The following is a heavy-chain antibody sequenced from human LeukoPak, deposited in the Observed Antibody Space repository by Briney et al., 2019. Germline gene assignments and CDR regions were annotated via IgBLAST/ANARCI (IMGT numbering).Heavy chain of an antibody. D-gene: IGHD6-19*01. CDR1: GYTFTSYG. J-gene: IGHJ4*02. CDR2: ISAYNGNT. V-gene: IGHV1-18*01. Sequence: ASVKVSCKASGYTFTSYGISWVRQAPGQGLEWMGWISAYNGNTNYAQELQGRVTMTTDTSTSTAYMELRSLRSDDTAVYYCARDRWIAVAGTLDYWGQGTLVTVSS. CDR3: ARDRWIAVAGTLDY.